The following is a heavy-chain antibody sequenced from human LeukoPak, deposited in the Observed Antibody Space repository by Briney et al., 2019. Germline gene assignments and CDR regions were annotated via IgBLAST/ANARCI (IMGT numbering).Heavy chain of an antibody. D-gene: IGHD3-3*01. V-gene: IGHV3-30*02. J-gene: IGHJ4*02. CDR3: AKTLVTLSEDYFDY. CDR2: IRYDGSNK. Sequence: GGSLRLSCAASGFTFSSYGMHWVRQAPGKGLEWVAFIRYDGSNKYYADSVKGRFTISRDNSKNTLYLQMNSLRAEDTAVYYCAKTLVTLSEDYFDYWGQGTLVTVSS. CDR1: GFTFSSYG.